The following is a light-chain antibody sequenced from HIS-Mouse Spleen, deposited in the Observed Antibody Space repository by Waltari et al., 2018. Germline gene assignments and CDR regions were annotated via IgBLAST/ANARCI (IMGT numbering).Light chain of an antibody. CDR1: ALPQKS. Sequence: SYELTQPPSASVSPGQTARITCSRAALPQKSSYWYQQKSGQAPVLVIYEDSKRPSGIPERFSGSSSGTMATLTISGAQVEDEADYYCYSTDSSGNHRVFGGGTKLTVL. V-gene: IGLV3-10*01. CDR3: YSTDSSGNHRV. CDR2: EDS. J-gene: IGLJ2*01.